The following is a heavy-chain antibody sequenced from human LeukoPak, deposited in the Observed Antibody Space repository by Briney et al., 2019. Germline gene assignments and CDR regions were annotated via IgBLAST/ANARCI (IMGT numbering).Heavy chain of an antibody. Sequence: PSETLSLTCTVSGGSISSYYWSWIWQPPGKGLEWIGYIYYSGSTNYNPSLKSRVTISVDTSKNQFSLKLSSVTAADTAVYYCARDSGRWLQFDAFDIWGQGTMVTVSS. D-gene: IGHD5-24*01. CDR1: GGSISSYY. J-gene: IGHJ3*02. CDR2: IYYSGST. CDR3: ARDSGRWLQFDAFDI. V-gene: IGHV4-59*01.